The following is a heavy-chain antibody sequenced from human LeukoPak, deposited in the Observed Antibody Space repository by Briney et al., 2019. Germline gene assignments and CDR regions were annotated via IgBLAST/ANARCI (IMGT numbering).Heavy chain of an antibody. CDR3: ATDYFDTSSVP. Sequence: SGGSRRLSCAAAEFTFSDSYMSWIRQAPGKGLEWLSYISGNGYKTYYADSVKGRFTISRDNAKNLLHLQMNSLRVEDTALYYCATDYFDTSSVPWGQGTRVTVSS. V-gene: IGHV3-11*01. CDR2: ISGNGYKT. CDR1: EFTFSDSY. J-gene: IGHJ5*02. D-gene: IGHD3-22*01.